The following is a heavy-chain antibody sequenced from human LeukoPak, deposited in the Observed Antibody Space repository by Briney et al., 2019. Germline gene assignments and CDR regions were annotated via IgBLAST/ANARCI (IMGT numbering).Heavy chain of an antibody. CDR3: ARDQEGIVYYYYGMDV. D-gene: IGHD2-15*01. CDR1: GFTFSSYS. Sequence: GGSLRLSCAASGFTFSSYSMNWVRQAPGKGLEWVSSISSSSSYIYYADSVKGRFTISRDNAKNSLYLQMNSLRAEDTAVYYCARDQEGIVYYYYGMDVWGQGTTVTVSS. CDR2: ISSSSSYI. J-gene: IGHJ6*02. V-gene: IGHV3-21*01.